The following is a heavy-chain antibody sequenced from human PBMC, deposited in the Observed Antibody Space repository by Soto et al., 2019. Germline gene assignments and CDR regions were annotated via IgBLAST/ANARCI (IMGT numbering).Heavy chain of an antibody. V-gene: IGHV4-4*02. CDR2: IYHSGST. Sequence: QVLLQESGPGLVKPSGTLSLTCTVSGGSISSSNWWSWVRQPPGKGLQWIGKIYHSGSTNYNPSLESRVSISVDKSRTQISLNLTSVTVADTAVYYCTRDVYEILTTHPRGNNWDQGTLVTVSS. J-gene: IGHJ4*02. CDR3: TRDVYEILTTHPRGNN. D-gene: IGHD3-9*01. CDR1: GGSISSSNW.